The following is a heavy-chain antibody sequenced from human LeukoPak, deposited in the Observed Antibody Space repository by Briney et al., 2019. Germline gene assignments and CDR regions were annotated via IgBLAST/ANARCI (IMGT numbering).Heavy chain of an antibody. CDR2: INANSGDT. CDR1: GYTFTGYY. D-gene: IGHD3-22*01. CDR3: AREISGYSDY. J-gene: IGHJ4*02. Sequence: ASVKVSCKASGYTFTGYYMHWVRQAPGQGLEWMGWINANSGDTKYAQKFQGRVTMTRDTSISTAYMELSRLRSDDTPMYYCAREISGYSDYWGQGTLVTVSS. V-gene: IGHV1-2*02.